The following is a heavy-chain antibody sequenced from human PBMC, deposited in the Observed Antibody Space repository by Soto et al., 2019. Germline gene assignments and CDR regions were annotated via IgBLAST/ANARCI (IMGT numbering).Heavy chain of an antibody. V-gene: IGHV1-2*04. CDR3: ARDPGSIAAAGNLFDY. Sequence: ASVKVSCKASGYTFTGYYMHLVRQAPGQGLEWMGWINPNSGGTNYAQKFQGWVTMTRDTSISTAYMELSRLRSDDTAVYYCARDPGSIAAAGNLFDYWGQGTLVTVSS. CDR2: INPNSGGT. J-gene: IGHJ4*02. D-gene: IGHD6-13*01. CDR1: GYTFTGYY.